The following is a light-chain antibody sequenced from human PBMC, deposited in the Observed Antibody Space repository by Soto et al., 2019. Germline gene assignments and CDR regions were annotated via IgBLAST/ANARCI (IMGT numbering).Light chain of an antibody. Sequence: DILMTQSPSSLSASVGDRVTITCRASQTITTYLNWYQQKPGKAPQLLIYGASSLQSGVPSRFTGSGSGTDFTLTISSLQPEDFATYHCQQSHSTPLTFGQGTKVEIK. V-gene: IGKV1-39*01. J-gene: IGKJ1*01. CDR3: QQSHSTPLT. CDR2: GAS. CDR1: QTITTY.